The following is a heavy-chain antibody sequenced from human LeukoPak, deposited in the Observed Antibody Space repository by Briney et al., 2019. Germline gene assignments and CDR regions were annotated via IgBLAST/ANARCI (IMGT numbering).Heavy chain of an antibody. CDR3: ARDRECSSTSCYYFSSWFDP. J-gene: IGHJ5*02. CDR2: IYTSGST. Sequence: SETLSLTCTVSGGSISSYYWSWIRQPAGKGLEWIGRIYTSGSTNYNPSLKSRVTMSVDTSKNQFSLKLSSVTAADTAVYYCARDRECSSTSCYYFSSWFDPWGQGTLVTVSS. V-gene: IGHV4-4*07. D-gene: IGHD2-2*01. CDR1: GGSISSYY.